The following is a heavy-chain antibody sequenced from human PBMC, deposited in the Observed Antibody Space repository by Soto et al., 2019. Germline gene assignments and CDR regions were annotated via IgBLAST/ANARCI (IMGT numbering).Heavy chain of an antibody. D-gene: IGHD3-9*01. V-gene: IGHV4-59*01. CDR2: IYYSGST. J-gene: IGHJ3*02. Sequence: PSETLSLTCTVSGGSISSYYWSWIRQPPGKGLEWIGYIYYSGSTNYNPSLKSRVTISVDTSKNQFSLKLSSVTAADTAVYYCASGELRYFDWLLYGPNDAFDIWGQGTMVTV. CDR3: ASGELRYFDWLLYGPNDAFDI. CDR1: GGSISSYY.